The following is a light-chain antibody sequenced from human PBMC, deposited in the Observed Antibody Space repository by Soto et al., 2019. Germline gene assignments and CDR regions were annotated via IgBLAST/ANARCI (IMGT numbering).Light chain of an antibody. J-gene: IGLJ1*01. CDR1: TFDIGKNY. CDR3: GTWDTSLTYYL. V-gene: IGLV1-51*01. Sequence: QSVLTQPPSVSAAPGQKVIISCSGSTFDIGKNYVSWYQHLPGTAPKLIIYDTEKRIAGVPDRFSASKSGTSATLAISGLQTGDEANYFCGTWDTSLTYYLFGPGTKVTVL. CDR2: DTE.